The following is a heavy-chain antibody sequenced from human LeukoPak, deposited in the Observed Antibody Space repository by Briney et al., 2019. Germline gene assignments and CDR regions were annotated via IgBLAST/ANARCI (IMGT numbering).Heavy chain of an antibody. V-gene: IGHV4-59*01. D-gene: IGHD3-10*01. CDR1: GGPISSYY. CDR3: ARIWFGELWSYFDY. Sequence: PSETLYLTCTVSGGPISSYYWNWIRQPPGKGLEWIGYIYYSGSTNYNPSLKSRVTISVDTSRNQFYLKLSSVTAADTAVYYCARIWFGELWSYFDYWGRGTLVTVCS. CDR2: IYYSGST. J-gene: IGHJ4*02.